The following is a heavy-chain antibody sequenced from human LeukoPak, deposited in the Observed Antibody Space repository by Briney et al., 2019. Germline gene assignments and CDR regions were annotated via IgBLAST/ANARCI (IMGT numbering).Heavy chain of an antibody. D-gene: IGHD4-23*01. Sequence: GGSLRLSCAASGFTFSSYWMSWVRQAPGKGLEWVANIKQDGSDKHYVDSVKGRFTISRDNAKNSLYLQINSLRAEDTAVYYCARKTVVGSYFDYWGQGTPVTVSS. V-gene: IGHV3-7*03. J-gene: IGHJ4*02. CDR2: IKQDGSDK. CDR1: GFTFSSYW. CDR3: ARKTVVGSYFDY.